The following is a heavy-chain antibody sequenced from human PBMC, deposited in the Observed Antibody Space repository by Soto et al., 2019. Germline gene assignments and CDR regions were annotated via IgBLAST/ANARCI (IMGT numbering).Heavy chain of an antibody. Sequence: RASVKXSCKASGYTFTSYGISWVRLAPGQGLEWMGWISAYNGNTNYAQKLQGRVTMTTDTSTSTAYMELRSLRSDDTAVYYCARVFWSGYGVRYNWSAPWGQGTLVPVSS. D-gene: IGHD3-3*01. CDR1: GYTFTSYG. J-gene: IGHJ5*02. CDR2: ISAYNGNT. V-gene: IGHV1-18*01. CDR3: ARVFWSGYGVRYNWSAP.